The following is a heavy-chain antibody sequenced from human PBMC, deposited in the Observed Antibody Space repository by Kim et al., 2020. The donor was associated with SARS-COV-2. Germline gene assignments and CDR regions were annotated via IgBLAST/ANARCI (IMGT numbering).Heavy chain of an antibody. CDR3: ASDSGGYDSGLFDY. J-gene: IGHJ4*02. D-gene: IGHD5-12*01. V-gene: IGHV4-34*01. Sequence: PSLEVRVTKSVDTSKIQFSLKLSSVTAADTAVYYCASDSGGYDSGLFDYWGQGTLVTVSS.